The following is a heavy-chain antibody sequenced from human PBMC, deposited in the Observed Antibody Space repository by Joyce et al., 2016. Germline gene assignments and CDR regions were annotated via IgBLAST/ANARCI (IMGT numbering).Heavy chain of an antibody. CDR1: GGPFDNYG. V-gene: IGHV1-69*15. D-gene: IGHD2-21*02. CDR2: IIPPFGRP. CDR3: ARGPALSYCAGDCPTELDF. Sequence: QVLLVQSGAELKQPGSSVKVSCKASGGPFDNYGFNWVRQAPGEGLEWMGSIIPPFGRPNIAKKFLGRVTISADDSTSTMYMELSGLTFDDTALYCCARGPALSYCAGDCPTELDFWGQGAPVTVSS. J-gene: IGHJ4*02.